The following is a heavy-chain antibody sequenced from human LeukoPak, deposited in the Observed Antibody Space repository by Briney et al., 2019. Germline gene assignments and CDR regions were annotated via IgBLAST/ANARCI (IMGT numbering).Heavy chain of an antibody. CDR2: ISHSSSTI. D-gene: IGHD1-26*01. CDR1: GFIFSSYN. CDR3: ARDVGGSYLFDN. J-gene: IGHJ4*02. V-gene: IGHV3-48*02. Sequence: GGSLRLSCAASGFIFSSYNMNWVRQAPGKGLEWISYISHSSSTIFYADSVRGRFTISRDNAKNSLYLQMNSLRDEDTAMYYCARDVGGSYLFDNWGQGTLVTVSS.